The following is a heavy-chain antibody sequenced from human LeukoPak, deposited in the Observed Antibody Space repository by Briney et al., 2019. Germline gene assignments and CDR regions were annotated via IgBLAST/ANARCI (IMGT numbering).Heavy chain of an antibody. V-gene: IGHV5-51*01. CDR2: IYPGDSDT. CDR3: ARMSRDGYTRLDY. J-gene: IGHJ4*02. Sequence: GESLKVSCKGSGYSFTSYWIGWVRQMPGKGLEWMGTIYPGDSDTRYSPSFQGQVTISADKSISAAYLQWSSLKASDTAMYYCARMSRDGYTRLDYWGQGTLVTVSS. D-gene: IGHD5-24*01. CDR1: GYSFTSYW.